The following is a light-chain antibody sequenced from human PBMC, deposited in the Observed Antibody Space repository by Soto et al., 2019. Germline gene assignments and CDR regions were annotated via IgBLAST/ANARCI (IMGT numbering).Light chain of an antibody. CDR1: SSNIGSNT. CDR3: ATWDDSLNGWV. J-gene: IGLJ3*02. Sequence: QSVLTQPPSASGTPGQRVTISCSESSSNIGSNTVNWYQQLPGTAPKLLIYNNNQRPSGVPDRFSGSKSGTSASLAISGLQSEDEADYYCATWDDSLNGWVFGGGTKLTVL. CDR2: NNN. V-gene: IGLV1-44*01.